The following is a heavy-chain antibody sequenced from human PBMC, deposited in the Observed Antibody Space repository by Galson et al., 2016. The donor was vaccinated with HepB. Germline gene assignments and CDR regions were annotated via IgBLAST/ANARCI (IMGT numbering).Heavy chain of an antibody. CDR3: ARQLSGTNRLFLNDY. D-gene: IGHD2/OR15-2a*01. V-gene: IGHV1-18*04. Sequence: SVKVSCKASGYTFTSYEINWVRQAPGQGLEWMGWVSANNGNTNYAQKLQGRVTMTTDTSTSTAYMELRSLRSDDTAMYYCARQLSGTNRLFLNDYWGQGTLLTVSS. CDR2: VSANNGNT. J-gene: IGHJ4*02. CDR1: GYTFTSYE.